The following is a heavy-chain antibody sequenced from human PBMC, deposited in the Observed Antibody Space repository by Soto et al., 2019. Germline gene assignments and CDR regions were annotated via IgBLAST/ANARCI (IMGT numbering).Heavy chain of an antibody. CDR3: ARESEDLTSTFDY. CDR1: GFTFTRYS. J-gene: IGHJ4*02. V-gene: IGHV3-21*06. Sequence: GSLRLSCAASGFTFTRYSMNWVRQAPGKGLEWVSSISSTTNYIYYGDSMKGRFTIPRDNAKNSLYLEMNSLRAEDTAVYYCARESEDLTSTFDYWGQGTLVTVSS. CDR2: ISSTTNYI.